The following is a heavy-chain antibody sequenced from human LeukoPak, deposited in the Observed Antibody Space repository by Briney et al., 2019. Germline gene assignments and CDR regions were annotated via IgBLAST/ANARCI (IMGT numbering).Heavy chain of an antibody. CDR3: ARGGSSWFDP. CDR2: ISHSGST. Sequence: ASETLSLTCTVSRYSISSGYYWGWIRQPPGKGLEWIGSISHSGSTYYNPSLKSRVTISVDTSKNQFSLKLRSVTAADTAVYYCARGGSSWFDPWGQGILVTVSS. V-gene: IGHV4-38-2*02. J-gene: IGHJ5*02. CDR1: RYSISSGYY.